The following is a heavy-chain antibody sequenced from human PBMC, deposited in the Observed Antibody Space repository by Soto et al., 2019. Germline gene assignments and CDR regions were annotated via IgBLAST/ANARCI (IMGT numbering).Heavy chain of an antibody. J-gene: IGHJ6*02. CDR1: GFTFSSYG. D-gene: IGHD6-6*01. Sequence: GGSLRLSCAASGFTFSSYGMHWVRQAPGKGLEWVAVIWYDGSNKYYADSVKGRSTISRDNSKNTLYLQMNSLRAEDTAVYYCAREIAARPGFYYYYGMDVWGQGTTVTVSS. V-gene: IGHV3-33*01. CDR3: AREIAARPGFYYYYGMDV. CDR2: IWYDGSNK.